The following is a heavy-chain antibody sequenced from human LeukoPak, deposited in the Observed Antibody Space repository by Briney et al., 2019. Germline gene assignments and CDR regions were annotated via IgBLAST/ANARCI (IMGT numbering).Heavy chain of an antibody. V-gene: IGHV3-23*01. D-gene: IGHD1-26*01. CDR2: ISGNGDST. J-gene: IGHJ4*02. Sequence: GGSLRLSCAASGFTFSSYAMYWVRQAPGKGPEWVSFISGNGDSTYYADSVKGRFTVSRDNSKNTLYLQMNSLRGEDTAIYYCTKDRPGSLDYWGQGILVTVSS. CDR1: GFTFSSYA. CDR3: TKDRPGSLDY.